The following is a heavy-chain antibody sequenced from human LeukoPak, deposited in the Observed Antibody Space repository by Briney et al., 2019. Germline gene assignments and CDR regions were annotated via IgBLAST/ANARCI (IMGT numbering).Heavy chain of an antibody. Sequence: SETLSLTCAVYGGSFSGYYWSWIRQPPGKGLEWIGEINHSGSTNYNPSLKSRVTISVATSKNQFSLKLSSVTAADTAVYYCARGSLRFLEWLYYFDYWGQGTLVTVSS. V-gene: IGHV4-34*01. J-gene: IGHJ4*02. CDR3: ARGSLRFLEWLYYFDY. CDR1: GGSFSGYY. D-gene: IGHD3-3*01. CDR2: INHSGST.